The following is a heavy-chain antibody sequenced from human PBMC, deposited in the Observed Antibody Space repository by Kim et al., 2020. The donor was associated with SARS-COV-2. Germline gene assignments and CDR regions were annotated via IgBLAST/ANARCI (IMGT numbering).Heavy chain of an antibody. CDR2: GST. J-gene: IGHJ4*02. D-gene: IGHD1-26*01. CDR3: VKGRGSYFG. V-gene: IGHV3-64D*06. Sequence: GSTYYADSVKRRFTISRDNSKNTLYLQMSSLRAEDTAVYYCVKGRGSYFGWGQGTLVTVSS.